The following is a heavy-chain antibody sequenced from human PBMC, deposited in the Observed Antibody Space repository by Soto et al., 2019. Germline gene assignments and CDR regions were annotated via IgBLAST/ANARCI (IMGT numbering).Heavy chain of an antibody. CDR1: GYTFTSYD. J-gene: IGHJ4*02. CDR2: MNPNSGNT. CDR3: ARGLAPRAAAGTAVARH. D-gene: IGHD6-13*01. Sequence: ASVKVSCKASGYTFTSYDINWVRQATGQGLEWMGWMNPNSGNTGYAQKFQGRATMTRNTSISTAYMELSSLRSEDTAVYYCARGLAPRAAAGTAVARHWGQGTLVTVSS. V-gene: IGHV1-8*01.